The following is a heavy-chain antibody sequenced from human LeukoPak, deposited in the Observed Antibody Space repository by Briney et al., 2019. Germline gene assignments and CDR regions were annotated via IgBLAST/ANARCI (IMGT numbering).Heavy chain of an antibody. CDR1: GFILKSYW. CDR2: IKQDGSEK. CDR3: ARDRQGDYMDV. D-gene: IGHD6-6*01. V-gene: IGHV3-7*01. Sequence: GGSLRLSCAASGFILKSYWMSWVRQAPGKGLEWVANIKQDGSEKNYVDSVKGRFIISRDNTKKSLYLQMNGLRAKDTAVYYCARDRQGDYMDVWGKGTTVAVSS. J-gene: IGHJ6*03.